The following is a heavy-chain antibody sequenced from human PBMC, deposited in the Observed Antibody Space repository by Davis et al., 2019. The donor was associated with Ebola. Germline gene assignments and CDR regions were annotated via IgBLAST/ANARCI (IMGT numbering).Heavy chain of an antibody. J-gene: IGHJ5*02. V-gene: IGHV1-69*13. CDR1: GYTFTGYY. CDR2: IIPIFGTA. D-gene: IGHD3-3*01. CDR3: ASRTIFGVVITTWFDP. Sequence: SVKVSCKASGYTFTGYYMHWVRQAPGQGLEWMGGIIPIFGTANYTQKFQGRVTITADESTSTAYMELSSLRSEDTAVYYCASRTIFGVVITTWFDPWGQGTLVTVSS.